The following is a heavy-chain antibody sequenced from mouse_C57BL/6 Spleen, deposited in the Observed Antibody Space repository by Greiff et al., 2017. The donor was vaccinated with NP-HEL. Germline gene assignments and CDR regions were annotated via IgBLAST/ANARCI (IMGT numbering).Heavy chain of an antibody. Sequence: EVQLQQSGPELVKPGASVKIPCKASGYTFTDYNMDWVKQSHGKSLEWIGDINPNNGGTIYNQKFKGKATLTVDKSSSTAYMELRSLTSEDTAVYYCARIGPYYYGSTYYFDYWGQGTTLTVSS. CDR3: ARIGPYYYGSTYYFDY. J-gene: IGHJ2*01. D-gene: IGHD1-1*01. CDR1: GYTFTDYN. V-gene: IGHV1-18*01. CDR2: INPNNGGT.